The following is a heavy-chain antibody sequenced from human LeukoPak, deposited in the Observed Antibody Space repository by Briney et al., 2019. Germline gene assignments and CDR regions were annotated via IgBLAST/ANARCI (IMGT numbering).Heavy chain of an antibody. CDR1: GFTFSSYS. CDR2: ISSSSSYI. D-gene: IGHD6-13*01. V-gene: IGHV3-21*01. Sequence: PGGSLRLSCAASGFTFSSYSINWVRQAPGKGLEWVSSISSSSSYIYYADSVKGRFTISRDNAKNSLYLQMNSLGAEDTAVYYCAREAGYSSSWYYFDYWGQGTLVTVSS. J-gene: IGHJ4*02. CDR3: AREAGYSSSWYYFDY.